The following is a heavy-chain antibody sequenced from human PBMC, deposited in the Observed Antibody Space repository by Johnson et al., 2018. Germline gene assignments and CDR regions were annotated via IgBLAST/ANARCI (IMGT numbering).Heavy chain of an antibody. V-gene: IGHV3-30-3*01. Sequence: QVQLVQSGGGVVQPGRSLRLSCAASGFTFSSYALNWVRQAPGKGLEWVAVTSDDGSNKYYADSVKGRFTISRDNSKNTVFLQKNSLRVEETAVYYRARTGYYYGSGRAFDIWGQGTMVTVSS. CDR1: GFTFSSYA. CDR2: TSDDGSNK. D-gene: IGHD3-22*01. CDR3: ARTGYYYGSGRAFDI. J-gene: IGHJ3*02.